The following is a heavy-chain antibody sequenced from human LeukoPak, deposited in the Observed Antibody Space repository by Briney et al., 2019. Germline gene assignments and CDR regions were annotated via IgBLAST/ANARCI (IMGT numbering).Heavy chain of an antibody. CDR3: TREAPSDCSSSTCYNLFDY. V-gene: IGHV3-48*02. CDR1: GFTFSSYR. CDR2: ISSSSSTI. J-gene: IGHJ4*02. Sequence: PGGSLRLSCAASGFTFSSYRMNWVRQAPGKGLEWVSYISSSSSTIHYADSVKGRFTISRDNAKNSLYLQMNSLRDEDTAVYYCTREAPSDCSSSTCYNLFDYWGQGTLVTVSS. D-gene: IGHD2-2*02.